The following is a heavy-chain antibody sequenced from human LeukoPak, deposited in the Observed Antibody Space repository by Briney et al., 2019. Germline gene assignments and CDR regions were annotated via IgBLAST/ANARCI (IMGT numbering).Heavy chain of an antibody. V-gene: IGHV4-34*01. J-gene: IGHJ4*02. D-gene: IGHD6-13*01. CDR3: ARLGRRSTNTRRITYSKPPGPYYFDY. CDR2: INHSGCP. Sequence: GSVRLSCAASGFTFSSYAMHWVREAPGKGVEGIGEINHSGCPKYHPPLKSRVTISVDTSKNQFSLTLSSVTAADTAVYYWARLGRRSTNTRRITYSKPPGPYYFDYWGQGTLVTVSS. CDR1: GFTFSSYA.